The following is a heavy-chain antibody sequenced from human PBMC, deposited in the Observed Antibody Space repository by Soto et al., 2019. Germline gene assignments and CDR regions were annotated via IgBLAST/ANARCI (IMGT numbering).Heavy chain of an antibody. CDR2: IIPIFGTA. J-gene: IGHJ6*02. Sequence: SVKVSCKASGGTFSSYAISWVRQAPGQGLEWMGGIIPIFGTANYAQKFQGRVTITADESTSTAYMELSSLRSEDTAVYYCARDHGIRLATYYYYGMDVWGQGTTVTVSS. D-gene: IGHD6-19*01. CDR1: GGTFSSYA. V-gene: IGHV1-69*13. CDR3: ARDHGIRLATYYYYGMDV.